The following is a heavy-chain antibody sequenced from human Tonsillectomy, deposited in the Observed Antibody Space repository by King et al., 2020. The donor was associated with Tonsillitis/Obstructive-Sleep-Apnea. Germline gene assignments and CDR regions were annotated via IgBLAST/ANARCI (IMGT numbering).Heavy chain of an antibody. D-gene: IGHD2-2*01. Sequence: QVQLQQWGAGLLKPSETLSLTCAVYGGSFSAYYWSWIRQPPGKGLEWIGEINHSGSTNYNTSLKSRVTISVDTSKNQFSLKLSSVTAADTAVYYCARSELVVVPAAGNYYYYMDVWGKGTTVTVSS. CDR3: ARSELVVVPAAGNYYYYMDV. J-gene: IGHJ6*03. CDR1: GGSFSAYY. V-gene: IGHV4-34*01. CDR2: INHSGST.